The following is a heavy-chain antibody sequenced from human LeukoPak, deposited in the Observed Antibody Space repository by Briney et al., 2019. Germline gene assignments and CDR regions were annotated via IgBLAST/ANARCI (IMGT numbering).Heavy chain of an antibody. V-gene: IGHV4-30-2*01. CDR2: IYHSGST. CDR3: ASLAVVVPAAMI. D-gene: IGHD2-2*01. CDR1: GGSISSGGYS. Sequence: SQTLSLTCAVSGGSISSGGYSWSWIRQPPGKGLEWIGYIYHSGSTHYNPSLKSRVTISVDRSKNQFSLKLSSVTAADTAVYYCASLAVVVPAAMIWGQGTLVTVSS. J-gene: IGHJ4*02.